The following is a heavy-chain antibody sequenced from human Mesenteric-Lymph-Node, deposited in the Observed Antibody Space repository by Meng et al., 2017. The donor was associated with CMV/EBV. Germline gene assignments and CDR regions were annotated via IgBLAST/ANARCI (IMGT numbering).Heavy chain of an antibody. Sequence: WRAAPLHPSSTLPLPVTVDGGSSSVSNCSWIAQLPRKGLGWIGEINHSGTTNCNPSLKSRVTISVDTSKNQFSLKLSSVTAANTAVYYCANHQRWLKSEGGFNYWGQGTLVTVSS. CDR1: GGSSSVSN. V-gene: IGHV4-34*01. D-gene: IGHD4-23*01. CDR2: INHSGTT. CDR3: ANHQRWLKSEGGFNY. J-gene: IGHJ4*02.